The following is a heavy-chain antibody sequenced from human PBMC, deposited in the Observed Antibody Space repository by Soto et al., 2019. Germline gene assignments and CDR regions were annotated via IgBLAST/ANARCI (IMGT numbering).Heavy chain of an antibody. CDR2: IYHSGST. J-gene: IGHJ4*02. CDR3: ARHSPGRTPANY. D-gene: IGHD6-25*01. CDR1: GGSISSGGYS. V-gene: IGHV4-30-2*01. Sequence: PSETLSLTCAVSGGSISSGGYSWSWIRQPPGKGLEWIGYIYHSGSTYYNPSLKSRVTISVDTSKNQFSLKLSSVTAADTAVYYCARHSPGRTPANYWGQGTLVTVSS.